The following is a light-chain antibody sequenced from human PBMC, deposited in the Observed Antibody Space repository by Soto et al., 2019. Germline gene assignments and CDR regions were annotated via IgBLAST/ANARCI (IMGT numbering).Light chain of an antibody. CDR1: QSISSW. CDR3: QQYDRASWT. Sequence: DIQMTQSPSTLSASVGDRVIITCRASQSISSWLAWYQQKPGKAPNLLIYRASTLKSGIPSRFSGSGSGTEFNLAISSLQPDDFAPYYCQQYDRASWTFGPGTKVEIK. CDR2: RAS. J-gene: IGKJ1*01. V-gene: IGKV1-5*03.